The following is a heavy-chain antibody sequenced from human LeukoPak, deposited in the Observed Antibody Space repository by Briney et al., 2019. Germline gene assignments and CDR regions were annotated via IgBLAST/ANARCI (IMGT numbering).Heavy chain of an antibody. Sequence: GGSLRLSCAASGFTFSSYEMNWVRQAPGKGLEWVSYISSSGSTIYYADSVKGRFTISRDNAKNSLYLQMNSLRAEDTAVYYCARDFGSSWYVDWFDPWGQGTLVTVSS. V-gene: IGHV3-48*03. D-gene: IGHD6-13*01. CDR2: ISSSGSTI. J-gene: IGHJ5*02. CDR1: GFTFSSYE. CDR3: ARDFGSSWYVDWFDP.